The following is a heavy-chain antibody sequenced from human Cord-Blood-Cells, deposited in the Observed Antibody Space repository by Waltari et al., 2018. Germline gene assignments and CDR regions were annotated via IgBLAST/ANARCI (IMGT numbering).Heavy chain of an antibody. CDR3: AKGGLRFLEWLLYYFDY. CDR1: GLTFSSYG. Sequence: QVQLVESGGGVVQPGRSLRLSCAAYGLTFSSYGMHCVRAAPGTGLECVAVISYDGSNKYYADSVKGRFTISRDNSKNTLYLQMNSLRAEDTAVYYCAKGGLRFLEWLLYYFDYWGQGTLVTVSS. J-gene: IGHJ4*02. V-gene: IGHV3-30*18. CDR2: ISYDGSNK. D-gene: IGHD3-3*01.